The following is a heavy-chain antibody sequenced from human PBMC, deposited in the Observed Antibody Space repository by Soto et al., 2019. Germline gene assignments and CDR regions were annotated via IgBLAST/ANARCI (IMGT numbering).Heavy chain of an antibody. CDR3: ARGILWYSSTWERRIYFDY. Sequence: EVQLVESGGGLVQPGGSLRLSCAASGFALDSYWMSWVRQTPGKGLEWVANINQDGSEKDYVDSVKGRFTISRDNAKNSLYLHINSLRAEDTAVYYCARGILWYSSTWERRIYFDYWGQGTLVTVS. CDR2: INQDGSEK. CDR1: GFALDSYW. J-gene: IGHJ4*02. D-gene: IGHD6-13*01. V-gene: IGHV3-7*05.